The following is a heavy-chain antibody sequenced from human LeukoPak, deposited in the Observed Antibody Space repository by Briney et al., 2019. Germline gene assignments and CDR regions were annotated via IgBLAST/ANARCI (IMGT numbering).Heavy chain of an antibody. CDR3: TTIVGATPRGYYYYYMDV. CDR1: GFTFSNAW. D-gene: IGHD1-26*01. CDR2: IKSKTDGGTT. Sequence: GGSLRLSXAASGFTFSNAWMSWVRQAPGKGLEWVGRIKSKTDGGTTDYAAPVKGRFTISRDDSKNTLYLQMDSLKTEDTAVYYCTTIVGATPRGYYYYYMDVWGKGTTVTVSS. V-gene: IGHV3-15*01. J-gene: IGHJ6*03.